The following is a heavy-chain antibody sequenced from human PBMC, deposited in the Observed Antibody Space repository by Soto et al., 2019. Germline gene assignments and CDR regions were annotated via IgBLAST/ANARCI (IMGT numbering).Heavy chain of an antibody. CDR3: ARGLQSGSYYYYYGMDV. D-gene: IGHD4-4*01. J-gene: IGHJ6*02. CDR1: GGSISSYY. Sequence: SETLSLTCTVSGGSISSYYWSWIRHPPGKGLEWIGYIYYSGSTNYNPSLKSRVTISVDTSKNQFSLKLSSVTAADTAVYYCARGLQSGSYYYYYGMDVWGQGTTVTVSS. CDR2: IYYSGST. V-gene: IGHV4-59*01.